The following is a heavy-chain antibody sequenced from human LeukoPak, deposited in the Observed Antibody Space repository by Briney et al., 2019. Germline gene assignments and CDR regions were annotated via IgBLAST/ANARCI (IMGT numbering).Heavy chain of an antibody. D-gene: IGHD6-6*01. J-gene: IGHJ4*02. Sequence: SETLSLTCAVYGGSFSGYYWSWIRQPPGKGLEWIGEINHSGSTDYNPSLKSRVTISVDTSKNQFSLKLSSVTAADTAVYYCAKTPTALVRGGYYFDDWGQGTLVTVSS. CDR3: AKTPTALVRGGYYFDD. CDR1: GGSFSGYY. CDR2: INHSGST. V-gene: IGHV4-34*01.